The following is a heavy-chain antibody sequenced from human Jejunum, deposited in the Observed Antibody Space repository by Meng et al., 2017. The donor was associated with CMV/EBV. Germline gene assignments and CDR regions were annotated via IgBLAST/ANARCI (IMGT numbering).Heavy chain of an antibody. D-gene: IGHD1-26*01. Sequence: ASGFSVSAHYMSGVRQAPGKGLEWVSSLYKTGSTHYADSVKGRFAVSRDNSQNTLFLQINNLRVEDTAVYYCAKAGWEVGGPAVPDYWGQGTLVTVSS. J-gene: IGHJ4*02. V-gene: IGHV3-53*01. CDR1: GFSVSAHY. CDR3: AKAGWEVGGPAVPDY. CDR2: LYKTGST.